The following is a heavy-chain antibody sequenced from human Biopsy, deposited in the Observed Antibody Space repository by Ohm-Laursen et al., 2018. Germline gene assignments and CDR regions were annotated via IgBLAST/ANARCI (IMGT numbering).Heavy chain of an antibody. J-gene: IGHJ4*02. CDR3: GNEVHGRDY. D-gene: IGHD2-15*01. V-gene: IGHV4-34*08. CDR2: INQAGTT. CDR1: GKTFSDYQ. Sequence: GTLSLTCAVFGKTFSDYQWSWIRQPPGKGLEWIGHINQAGTTNYNPSLKSRVSISADASKYEFSLRLTSVTAADTAVYLCGNEVHGRDYWGLGAQVTVSS.